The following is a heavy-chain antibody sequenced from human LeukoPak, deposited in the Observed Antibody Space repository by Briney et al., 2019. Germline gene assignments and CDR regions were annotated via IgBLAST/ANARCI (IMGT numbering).Heavy chain of an antibody. Sequence: SVKLSCKASGGTLSIYAISWERQAPGQGLEWMGGIIPIFGTANYAQKFQGRVTITTDESTSKAYMELSSLRSEDTAVYYCARWVAAAHYGPYYYMDVWGKGTTVTVSS. CDR3: ARWVAAAHYGPYYYMDV. D-gene: IGHD6-13*01. CDR1: GGTLSIYA. V-gene: IGHV1-69*05. J-gene: IGHJ6*03. CDR2: IIPIFGTA.